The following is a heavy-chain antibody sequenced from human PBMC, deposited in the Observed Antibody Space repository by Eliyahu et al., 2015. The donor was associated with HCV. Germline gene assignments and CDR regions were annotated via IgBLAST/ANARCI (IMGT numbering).Heavy chain of an antibody. J-gene: IGHJ4*02. V-gene: IGHV3-15*07. D-gene: IGHD3-16*01. CDR2: IESKADGGRT. CDR3: TRAAVTGDNSD. Sequence: EVQLVESGGGLVKPGGSLRLSCAASGFXFTNAWMNWVRQAPGKGLEWVGRIESKADGGRTDYAAPVRGRFTISREDSKNTLYLQMNSLKTEDTAVYYCTRAAVTGDNSDWGQGTLVTVSS. CDR1: GFXFTNAW.